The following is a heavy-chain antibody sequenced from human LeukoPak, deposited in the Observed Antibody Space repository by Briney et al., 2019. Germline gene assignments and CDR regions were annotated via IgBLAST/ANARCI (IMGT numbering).Heavy chain of an antibody. CDR2: FYTSGHT. Sequence: SQTLSLTCTVSGGSMKSGSYYWTWIRQPAGKGLEWIGHFYTSGHTNYNPSLKSRVTISVDTSKNQFSLKMNSVTAADTAVYYCARDPYDFWSGYYADYWGQGTLVTVSS. CDR3: ARDPYDFWSGYYADY. D-gene: IGHD3-3*01. CDR1: GGSMKSGSYY. J-gene: IGHJ4*02. V-gene: IGHV4-61*09.